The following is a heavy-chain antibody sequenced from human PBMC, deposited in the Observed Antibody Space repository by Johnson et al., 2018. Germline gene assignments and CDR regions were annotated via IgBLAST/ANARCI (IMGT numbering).Heavy chain of an antibody. D-gene: IGHD3-10*01. V-gene: IGHV3-30-3*01. CDR2: ISYDGSNK. Sequence: QVQLVESGGGVVQPGRSLRLSCAASGFTFSSYAMNWVRQAPGKGLEWVAVISYDGSNKYYADSVKGRFTISRDNSKNTLYLQMNSLRAEETAVYYCARDEASGSYLTYYYYNYMDVWGKGTTVTVSS. CDR1: GFTFSSYA. CDR3: ARDEASGSYLTYYYYNYMDV. J-gene: IGHJ6*03.